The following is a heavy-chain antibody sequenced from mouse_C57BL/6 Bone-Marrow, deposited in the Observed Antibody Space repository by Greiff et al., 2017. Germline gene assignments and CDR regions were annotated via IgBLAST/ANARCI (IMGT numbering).Heavy chain of an antibody. CDR1: GYSFTDYN. J-gene: IGHJ2*01. CDR3: ARAEVYDYDGLDY. V-gene: IGHV1-39*01. Sequence: VQLQQSGPELVQPGASVTISCKASGYSFTDYNMNWVKQSNGKSLEWIGVINPNYGTTSYNQKFKGKATLTVDQSSSTAYMQLNSLTSEDSAVYYCARAEVYDYDGLDYWGQGTTLTVSS. CDR2: INPNYGTT. D-gene: IGHD2-4*01.